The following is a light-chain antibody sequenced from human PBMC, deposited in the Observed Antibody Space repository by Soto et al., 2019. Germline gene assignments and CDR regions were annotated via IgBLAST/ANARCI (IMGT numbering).Light chain of an antibody. CDR3: QQYNNWPRT. J-gene: IGKJ1*01. V-gene: IGKV3-15*01. Sequence: EIVMTQSPANLSVSPGERATLSCRASQSVSSNLAWYQQKPGQGPRLLIYGASTRATGLPARFSGSGSGTEFTLTISSLQSEDFAVYYCQQYNNWPRTFGQGTKVDI. CDR2: GAS. CDR1: QSVSSN.